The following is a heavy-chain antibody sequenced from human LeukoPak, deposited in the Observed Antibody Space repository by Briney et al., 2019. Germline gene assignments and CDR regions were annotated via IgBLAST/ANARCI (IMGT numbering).Heavy chain of an antibody. CDR2: IKTKSEDGTI. CDR3: TTGGADTGRFDI. Sequence: GGSLRLSRAASGFTFTSCGMHWVRQAPGKGLEWVGLIKTKSEDGTIDYAAPVRGRFTISRDDSKNTLYLQMNSLKAEDTAVYYCTTGGADTGRFDIWGQGTMVTVSS. V-gene: IGHV3-15*01. J-gene: IGHJ3*02. CDR1: GFTFTSCG. D-gene: IGHD1-1*01.